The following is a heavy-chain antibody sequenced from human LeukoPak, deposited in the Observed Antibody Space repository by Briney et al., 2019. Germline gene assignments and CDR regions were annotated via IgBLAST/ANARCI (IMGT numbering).Heavy chain of an antibody. D-gene: IGHD2-2*01. Sequence: GGSLRLSCAASGFTFSSYEMSWVRQAPGKGLEWVSYISSSSSTIYYADSVKGRFTISRDNAKNSLYLQMNSLRAEDTAVYYCARSYCSSTSCYLYYYYYYMDVWGKGTTVTVSS. V-gene: IGHV3-48*03. CDR1: GFTFSSYE. CDR3: ARSYCSSTSCYLYYYYYYMDV. J-gene: IGHJ6*03. CDR2: ISSSSSTI.